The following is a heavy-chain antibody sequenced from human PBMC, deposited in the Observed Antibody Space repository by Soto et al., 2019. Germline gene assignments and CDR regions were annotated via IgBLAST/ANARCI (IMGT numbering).Heavy chain of an antibody. CDR2: IDPSDSYT. J-gene: IGHJ5*02. Sequence: GESLKISCKGSGYSFTSYWISWVRQMPGRGLEWMGRIDPSDSYTNYSSSFQGHVTISADKSISTAYLQWSSLKASDTAMYYCARLTYNWNFGGWFDPWGQGTLVTVSS. CDR1: GYSFTSYW. CDR3: ARLTYNWNFGGWFDP. D-gene: IGHD1-7*01. V-gene: IGHV5-10-1*01.